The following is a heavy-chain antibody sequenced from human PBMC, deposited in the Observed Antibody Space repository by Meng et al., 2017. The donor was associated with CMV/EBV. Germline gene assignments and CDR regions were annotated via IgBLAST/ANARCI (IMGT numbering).Heavy chain of an antibody. V-gene: IGHV5-10-1*01. CDR1: GYSFNSYW. CDR3: ASQTYGDAWDYFDY. Sequence: SGYSFNSYWISWVRQMPGKGLEWMGRIDPSDSYTNYSPSFQGHVTISADKSISTAYLQWSSLKASDTAMYYCASQTYGDAWDYFDYWGQGTLVTVSS. J-gene: IGHJ4*02. CDR2: IDPSDSYT. D-gene: IGHD4-17*01.